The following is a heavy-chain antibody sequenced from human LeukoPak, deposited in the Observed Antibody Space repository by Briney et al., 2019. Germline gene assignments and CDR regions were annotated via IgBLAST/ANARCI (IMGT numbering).Heavy chain of an antibody. J-gene: IGHJ4*02. CDR2: ISWDGGST. D-gene: IGHD3-10*01. V-gene: IGHV3-43*01. CDR3: AKDLSAYYGSGSYFDY. Sequence: PGGSLRLSCAASGFTFDDYTMHWVRQAPGKGLEWVSLISWDGGSTYYADSVKGRFTISRDNSKNSLYLQMNSLRTEDTALYYCAKDLSAYYGSGSYFDYWGQGTLVTVSS. CDR1: GFTFDDYT.